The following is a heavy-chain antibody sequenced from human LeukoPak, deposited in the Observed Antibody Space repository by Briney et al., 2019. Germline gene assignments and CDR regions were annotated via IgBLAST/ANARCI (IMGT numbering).Heavy chain of an antibody. CDR3: ATRGTTGTKYLEY. D-gene: IGHD1-1*01. CDR2: ISASGDSK. J-gene: IGHJ4*02. V-gene: IGHV3-23*01. CDR1: GFTLSSYV. Sequence: GGSLRLSCAASGFTLSSYVMSWVRQSPGRGLEWVSTISASGDSKYYADSVKGRFTISRDKSKKTLHLQMNSLRVEDTAVYYCATRGTTGTKYLEYWGQGTLVTVSS.